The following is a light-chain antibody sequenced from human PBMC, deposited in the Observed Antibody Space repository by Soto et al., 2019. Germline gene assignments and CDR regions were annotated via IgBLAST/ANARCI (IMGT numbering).Light chain of an antibody. V-gene: IGLV1-44*01. CDR3: AAWDDSLNGVV. J-gene: IGLJ2*01. CDR1: SSNIGSNT. CDR2: SYN. Sequence: QAVVTQPPSASGTPGQRVTMSCSGSSSNIGSNTVNWYQQLPGTAPKLLIYSYNQRPSGVPDRFSGSKSGTSASLAISGLQSEDEADYYCAAWDDSLNGVVFGGGTKVTVL.